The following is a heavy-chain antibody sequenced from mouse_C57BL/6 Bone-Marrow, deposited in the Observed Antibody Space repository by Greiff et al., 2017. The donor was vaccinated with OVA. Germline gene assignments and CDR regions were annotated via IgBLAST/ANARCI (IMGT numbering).Heavy chain of an antibody. Sequence: QVTLKECGPGILQSSQTLSLTCSFSGFSLSTSGMGVSWIRQPSGKGLEWLAHIYWDDDKRYNPSLKSRLTISKDTSRNQVFLKITSVDTADTATYYCARSSTGYYFDYWGQGTTLTVSS. CDR2: IYWDDDK. V-gene: IGHV8-12*01. J-gene: IGHJ2*01. D-gene: IGHD2-10*02. CDR3: ARSSTGYYFDY. CDR1: GFSLSTSGMG.